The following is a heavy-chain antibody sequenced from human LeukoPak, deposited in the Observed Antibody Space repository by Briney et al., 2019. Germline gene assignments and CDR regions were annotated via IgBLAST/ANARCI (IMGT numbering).Heavy chain of an antibody. Sequence: SVKVSCKASGGTFSSYAISWVQQAPGQGLEWMGGIIPIFGTANYAQKFQGRVTITADESTSTAYMELSSLRSEDTAVYYCARDLGVVVPAASPYYFDYWGQGTLVTVSS. D-gene: IGHD2-2*01. CDR2: IIPIFGTA. V-gene: IGHV1-69*01. CDR3: ARDLGVVVPAASPYYFDY. CDR1: GGTFSSYA. J-gene: IGHJ4*02.